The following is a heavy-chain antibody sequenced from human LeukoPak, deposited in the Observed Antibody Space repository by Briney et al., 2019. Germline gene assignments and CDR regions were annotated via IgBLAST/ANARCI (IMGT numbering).Heavy chain of an antibody. Sequence: SGGSLRLSCAASRFTVSSNYMTWVRQAPGKGLEWVSILYSGGNTHYADSVKGRFSISRDNSKNTLSLQMNSLRAEDTAVYYCAKDPGKHPYYYMDVWGRGTAVTVSS. CDR1: RFTVSSNY. J-gene: IGHJ6*03. V-gene: IGHV3-53*01. D-gene: IGHD3-10*01. CDR3: AKDPGKHPYYYMDV. CDR2: LYSGGNT.